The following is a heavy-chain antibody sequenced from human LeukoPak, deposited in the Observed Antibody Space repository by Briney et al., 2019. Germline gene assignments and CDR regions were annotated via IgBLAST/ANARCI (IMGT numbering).Heavy chain of an antibody. CDR1: GFTVSSNY. Sequence: GGSLRLSCAASGFTVSSNYMSWVRQAPGKGLEWVSVIYSGGSTYYADSVKGRFTISRDNSKNTLYPQMNSLRAEDTAVYYCARVNGRNDYGDYGAFDIWGQGTMVTVSS. J-gene: IGHJ3*02. CDR2: IYSGGST. V-gene: IGHV3-53*01. CDR3: ARVNGRNDYGDYGAFDI. D-gene: IGHD4-17*01.